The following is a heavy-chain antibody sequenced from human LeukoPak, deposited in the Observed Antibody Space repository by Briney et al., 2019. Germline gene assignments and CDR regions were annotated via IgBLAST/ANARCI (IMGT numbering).Heavy chain of an antibody. CDR1: GFTFSSYG. CDR3: AREDSSGYYYVSNWFDP. Sequence: GGSLRLSCAASGFTFSSYGMHWVRQAPGKGLEWMAVIWYDGSNKYYADSVKGRFTISRDNSKNTLYLQMNSLRAEDTAVYYCAREDSSGYYYVSNWFDPWGQGTLVTVSS. CDR2: IWYDGSNK. V-gene: IGHV3-33*01. D-gene: IGHD3-22*01. J-gene: IGHJ5*02.